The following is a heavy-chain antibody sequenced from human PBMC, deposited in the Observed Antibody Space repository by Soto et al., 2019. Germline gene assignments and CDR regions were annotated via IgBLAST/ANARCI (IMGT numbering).Heavy chain of an antibody. CDR1: GYTFTSYA. J-gene: IGHJ6*01. CDR3: ARDGDVVVVVAAGGNYYGMDV. D-gene: IGHD2-15*01. CDR2: ISAYNGNT. V-gene: IGHV1-18*01. Sequence: ASVKVSCKASGYTFTSYAMHWVRQAPGQRLEWMGWISAYNGNTNYAQKLQGRVTMTTDTSTSTAYMELRSLRSDDTAVYYCARDGDVVVVVAAGGNYYGMDVW.